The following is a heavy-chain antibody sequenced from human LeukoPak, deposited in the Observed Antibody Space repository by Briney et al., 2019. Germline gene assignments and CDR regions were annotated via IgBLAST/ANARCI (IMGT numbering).Heavy chain of an antibody. Sequence: KPGGSLRLSCAASGFTFSDYDMSWIRQAPGKGLEWVAKISSSGGIKYYADSLKGRFSISRDNAQKSLYLQMTSLRAEDAALYYCARERIRAAVTGWFDSWGQGTLVTVSS. V-gene: IGHV3-11*04. CDR3: ARERIRAAVTGWFDS. CDR2: ISSSGGIK. CDR1: GFTFSDYD. J-gene: IGHJ5*01. D-gene: IGHD2-15*01.